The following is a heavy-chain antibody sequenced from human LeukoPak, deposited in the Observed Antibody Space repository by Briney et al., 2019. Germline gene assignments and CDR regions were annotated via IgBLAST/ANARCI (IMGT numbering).Heavy chain of an antibody. CDR2: TYYRSKWYN. V-gene: IGHV6-1*01. CDR1: GDSVSSNSAA. CDR3: ARGGYGDYVSLFQH. J-gene: IGHJ1*01. D-gene: IGHD4-17*01. Sequence: SQTLSLTCAISGDSVSSNSAAWNWIRQSPSRGLELLGRTYYRSKWYNDYAVSVKSRIIINPDTSKNQFSLQLDSVTPEDTAVYYCARGGYGDYVSLFQHWGQGTLVTVSS.